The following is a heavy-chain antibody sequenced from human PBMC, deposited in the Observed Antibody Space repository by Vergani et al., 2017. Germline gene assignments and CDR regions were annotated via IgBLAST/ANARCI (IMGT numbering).Heavy chain of an antibody. D-gene: IGHD6-13*01. CDR2: IWYDGSNK. CDR3: ARAIAAAYYYGMDV. J-gene: IGHJ6*02. Sequence: QVQLVESGGGVVQPGRSLRLSCAASGFTFSSYGMHWVRQAPGKGLEWVAVIWYDGSNKYYADSVKGLFTISRDNSKNTLYLQMNSLRAEDTAVYYCARAIAAAYYYGMDVWGQGTTVTVSS. CDR1: GFTFSSYG. V-gene: IGHV3-33*01.